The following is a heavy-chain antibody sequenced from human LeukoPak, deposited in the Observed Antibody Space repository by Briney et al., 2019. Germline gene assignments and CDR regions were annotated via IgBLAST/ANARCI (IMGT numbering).Heavy chain of an antibody. J-gene: IGHJ4*02. CDR3: ARDRSRYLEWLLSPQDY. V-gene: IGHV3-21*01. CDR2: ISSSSSYI. CDR1: GFTFSSYS. Sequence: GGSLRLSCAASGFTFSSYSMNWVRQAPGKGLEWVSSISSSSSYIYYADSVKGRFTISRDNAKNSLYLQMNSLRAEDTAVYYCARDRSRYLEWLLSPQDYWGQGTLVTVSS. D-gene: IGHD3-3*01.